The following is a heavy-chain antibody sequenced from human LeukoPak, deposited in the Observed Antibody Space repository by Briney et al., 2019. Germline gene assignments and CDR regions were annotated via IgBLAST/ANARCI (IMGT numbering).Heavy chain of an antibody. CDR3: AREATIFGVVMGNWFDP. J-gene: IGHJ5*02. CDR1: GFTVSRNY. Sequence: GGSLRLSCAASGFTVSRNYMSWVRQAPGKGLEWVSVIYSGGSTYYADSVKGRFTISRDNSKNTLYLQMNSLRAEDTAVYYCAREATIFGVVMGNWFDPWGQGTLVTVSS. CDR2: IYSGGST. D-gene: IGHD3-3*01. V-gene: IGHV3-66*02.